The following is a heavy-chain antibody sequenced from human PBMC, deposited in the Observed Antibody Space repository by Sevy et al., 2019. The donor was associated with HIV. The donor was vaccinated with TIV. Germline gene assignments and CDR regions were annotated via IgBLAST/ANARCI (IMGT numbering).Heavy chain of an antibody. CDR2: MNPNSGDT. Sequence: ASVKVSCKASGYTFTNYDIAWVRQATGQGLEWMGWMNPNSGDTGYAQKFQGRLTMTRDTSISTAYMELSSLRSEDTAVYYCARRRLLLYISSSRPFDYWGQGALVTVSS. V-gene: IGHV1-8*01. D-gene: IGHD6-6*01. CDR1: GYTFTNYD. CDR3: ARRRLLLYISSSRPFDY. J-gene: IGHJ4*02.